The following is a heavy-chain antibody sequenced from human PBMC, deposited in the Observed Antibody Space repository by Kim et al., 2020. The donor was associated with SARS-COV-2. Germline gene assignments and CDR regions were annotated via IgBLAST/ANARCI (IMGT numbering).Heavy chain of an antibody. CDR2: MNPNSGNT. J-gene: IGHJ3*01. V-gene: IGHV1-8*01. Sequence: ASVKVSCKASGYTFSNYDINWVRQATGQGLEWMGWMNPNSGNTGYAQKFQGRVTMTRNSSISTAYMELSSLRSEDTAVYYCARHSTEAFDFWGQGTMVTVSS. D-gene: IGHD2-15*01. CDR1: GYTFSNYD. CDR3: ARHSTEAFDF.